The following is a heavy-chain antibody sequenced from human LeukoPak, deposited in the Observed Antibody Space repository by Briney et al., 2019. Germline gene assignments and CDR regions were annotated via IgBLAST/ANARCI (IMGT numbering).Heavy chain of an antibody. CDR1: GGSFSGYY. CDR2: INHSGST. D-gene: IGHD3-22*01. CDR3: ATYYYDSSGYYYGYFDY. J-gene: IGHJ4*02. V-gene: IGHV4-34*01. Sequence: SETLSLTCAAYGGSFSGYYWSWIRQPPGKGLEWIGEINHSGSTNYNPSLKSRVTISVDTSKNQFSLKLSSVTAADTAVYYCATYYYDSSGYYYGYFDYWGQGTLVTVSS.